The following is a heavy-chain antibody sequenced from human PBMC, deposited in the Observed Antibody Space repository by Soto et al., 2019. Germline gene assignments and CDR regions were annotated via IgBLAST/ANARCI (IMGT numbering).Heavy chain of an antibody. D-gene: IGHD4-17*01. Sequence: QVQLVQSGAEVKKPGSSVKVSCKASGGTFSNYALSWVRQAPGQGLEWMGWIIPIIDTTKYAQNFQGRVTITADESTSTAHMELSSLRPEDTAVYYCARGPSRVTTGTYYYYGMDVWGQGTTVTVSS. CDR1: GGTFSNYA. CDR3: ARGPSRVTTGTYYYYGMDV. CDR2: IIPIIDTT. V-gene: IGHV1-69*11. J-gene: IGHJ6*02.